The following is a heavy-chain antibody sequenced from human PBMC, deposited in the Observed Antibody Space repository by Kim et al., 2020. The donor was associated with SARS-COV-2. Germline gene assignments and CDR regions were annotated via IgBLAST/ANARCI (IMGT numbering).Heavy chain of an antibody. CDR3: ATGTTYCSSTSCPRFSYYYGMDV. D-gene: IGHD2-2*01. CDR2: FDPEDGEK. V-gene: IGHV1-24*01. Sequence: ASVKVSCKVSGYTLTELSMHWVRQAPGKGLEWMGGFDPEDGEKIYAQKFQGRVTMTEDTSTDTAYMELSSLRSEDTAVYYCATGTTYCSSTSCPRFSYYYGMDVWGQGTTVTVSS. CDR1: GYTLTELS. J-gene: IGHJ6*02.